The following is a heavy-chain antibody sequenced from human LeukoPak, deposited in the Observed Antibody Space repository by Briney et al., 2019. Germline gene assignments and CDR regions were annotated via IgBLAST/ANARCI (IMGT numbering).Heavy chain of an antibody. V-gene: IGHV6-1*01. J-gene: IGHJ6*03. CDR3: ARDTTYDILTDRYYYYMDV. Sequence: SQTLSLTCAISGDSVSSNSAAWNWIRQSPSRGLEWLGRTYYRSKWYNDYAVSVKSRITINPDTSKNQFSLQLSSVTAADTAVYYCARDTTYDILTDRYYYYMDVWGKGTTVTISS. CDR1: GDSVSSNSAA. CDR2: TYYRSKWYN. D-gene: IGHD3-9*01.